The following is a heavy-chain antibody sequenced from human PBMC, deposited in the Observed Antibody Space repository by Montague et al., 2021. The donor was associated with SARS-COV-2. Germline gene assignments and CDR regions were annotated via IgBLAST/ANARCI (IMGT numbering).Heavy chain of an antibody. J-gene: IGHJ6*02. Sequence: SLRLSCAASGFTFPLNELTWVRQVPGTGWEGFPLIISSGSFISYXDSVKGRFPISRDVAKNSLYLQMSSLRAEDTAVYYCARDREYCSSASCYDIYYGMDVWGPGTTVTVSS. CDR2: IISSGSFI. V-gene: IGHV3-48*03. D-gene: IGHD2-2*01. CDR3: ARDREYCSSASCYDIYYGMDV. CDR1: GFTFPLNE.